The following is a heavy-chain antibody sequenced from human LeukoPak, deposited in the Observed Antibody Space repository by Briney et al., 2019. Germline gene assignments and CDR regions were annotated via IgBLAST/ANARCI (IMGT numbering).Heavy chain of an antibody. CDR2: IIPIFGTA. D-gene: IGHD6-19*01. J-gene: IGHJ4*02. V-gene: IGHV1-69*01. CDR3: AREKGQVAGGHFDY. Sequence: SVKVSCKASGGTFSSYAISWVRQAPGQGLEWMGGIIPIFGTANYAQKFQGRVTITADESTSTAYMELSSLRSEDTAVYYCAREKGQVAGGHFDYWGQGTLVTVSS. CDR1: GGTFSSYA.